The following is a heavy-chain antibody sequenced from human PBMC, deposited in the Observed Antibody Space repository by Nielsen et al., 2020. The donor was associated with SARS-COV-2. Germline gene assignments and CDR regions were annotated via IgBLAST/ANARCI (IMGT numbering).Heavy chain of an antibody. Sequence: GESLKISCEAEGFTISRYGMHWVRQAPGKGLDWVTFISYDGSIKYYADSVKGRFTISTDISKNTLYLQMNSLRAEDTAVYYCTKGAQLGDYWGQGTLVTVSS. CDR1: GFTISRYG. CDR2: ISYDGSIK. J-gene: IGHJ4*02. V-gene: IGHV3-30*18. D-gene: IGHD7-27*01. CDR3: TKGAQLGDY.